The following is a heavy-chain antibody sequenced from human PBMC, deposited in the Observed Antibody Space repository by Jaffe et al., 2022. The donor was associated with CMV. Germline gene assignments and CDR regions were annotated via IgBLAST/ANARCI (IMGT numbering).Heavy chain of an antibody. CDR3: AKDLGLGGDS. CDR1: GFTVSRNY. V-gene: IGHV3-66*01. CDR2: MYADGRT. J-gene: IGHJ4*02. D-gene: IGHD1-26*01. Sequence: EVQLLESGGGLVQPGGSLRVSCQVSGFTVSRNYMSWVRQAPGKGLEWVSVMYADGRTYHADSVKDRFTISRDYSKNTLFLQMNNLRVDDTAVYYCAKDLGLGGDSWGQGTLVTVSS.